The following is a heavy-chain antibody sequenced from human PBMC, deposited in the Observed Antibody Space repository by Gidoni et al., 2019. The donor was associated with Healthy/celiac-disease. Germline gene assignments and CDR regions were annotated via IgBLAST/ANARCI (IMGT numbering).Heavy chain of an antibody. CDR1: GFTFSNAW. V-gene: IGHV3-15*01. CDR3: TTDWGITIFGVGSLFDY. J-gene: IGHJ4*02. Sequence: EVQLVEFGGGLVKLGGSLRRSCAVSGFTFSNAWMSWVRQALGKGLVWVGRIRSKTDGETTDYAAPVKGRFTISRNDSKNTQYLQMSSLKTEDTAVYYCTTDWGITIFGVGSLFDYWGQGTLVTVSS. D-gene: IGHD3-3*01. CDR2: IRSKTDGETT.